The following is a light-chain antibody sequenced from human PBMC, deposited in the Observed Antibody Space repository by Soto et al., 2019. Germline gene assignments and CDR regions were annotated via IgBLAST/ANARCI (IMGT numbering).Light chain of an antibody. V-gene: IGKV3-20*01. CDR2: GAS. CDR1: QSISSSY. J-gene: IGKJ1*01. Sequence: EIALTQSPGTLSLSLGERATLSCRASQSISSSYLAWYQQKPGQAPRLLIYGASSRATGIPDRISGSGSGTDFTLTISRLEPEDSAVYYCQLYGTSPPWTFGQGPKVDIK. CDR3: QLYGTSPPWT.